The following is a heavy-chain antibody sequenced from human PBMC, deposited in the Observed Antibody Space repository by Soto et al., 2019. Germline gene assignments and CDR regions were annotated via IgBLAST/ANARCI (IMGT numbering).Heavy chain of an antibody. Sequence: PGGSLRLSCAASGFTFSSYAMNWVRQAPGKGLEWVAVISYDESNKYYADSVKGRFTISRDNSKNTLYLQMNSLRAEDTAVYYCARGPSSLTRFDYWGQGTLVTVSS. J-gene: IGHJ4*02. CDR1: GFTFSSYA. CDR3: ARGPSSLTRFDY. V-gene: IGHV3-30-3*01. D-gene: IGHD2-2*01. CDR2: ISYDESNK.